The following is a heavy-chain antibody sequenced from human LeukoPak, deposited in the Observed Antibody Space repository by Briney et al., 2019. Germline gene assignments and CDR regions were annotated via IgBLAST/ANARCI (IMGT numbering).Heavy chain of an antibody. V-gene: IGHV3-7*01. CDR2: ISQDGSEN. D-gene: IGHD5-18*01. J-gene: IGHJ4*02. Sequence: PGGSLRLSCAASGFTFSSFWMSWVRQAPGKGLECVASISQDGSENYFVDSVKGRFTISRDNSKNTLYLQMNSLRAEDTAVYYCARSVDTAMVTPDYWGQGTLVTVSS. CDR1: GFTFSSFW. CDR3: ARSVDTAMVTPDY.